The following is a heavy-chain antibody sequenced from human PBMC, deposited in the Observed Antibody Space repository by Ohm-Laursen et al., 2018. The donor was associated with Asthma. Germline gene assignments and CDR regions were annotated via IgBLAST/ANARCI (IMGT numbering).Heavy chain of an antibody. Sequence: SLRLSCAASGFTFSSYSMNWVRQAPGKGLEWVSTISGRGGNTYYADSVKGRFTISRDNSKNTLYLQMNSLRAEDTALYYCAKDVPDYGDYEDVYWGQGTLVTVSS. D-gene: IGHD4-17*01. CDR2: ISGRGGNT. J-gene: IGHJ4*02. CDR3: AKDVPDYGDYEDVY. CDR1: GFTFSSYS. V-gene: IGHV3-23*01.